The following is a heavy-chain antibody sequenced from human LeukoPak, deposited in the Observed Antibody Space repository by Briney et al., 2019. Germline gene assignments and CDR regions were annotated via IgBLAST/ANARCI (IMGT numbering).Heavy chain of an antibody. Sequence: SVKVSCKASGGTFTSYAISWVGQAPGQGREWMGRIMPIFGIAKYAQKLQGRVTITADKSTSTAYIELSSLRSEDTAVYYCATDGGYYDSSGYYCFDYWGQGTLVTVSS. CDR2: IMPIFGIA. J-gene: IGHJ4*02. D-gene: IGHD3-22*01. V-gene: IGHV1-69*04. CDR1: GGTFTSYA. CDR3: ATDGGYYDSSGYYCFDY.